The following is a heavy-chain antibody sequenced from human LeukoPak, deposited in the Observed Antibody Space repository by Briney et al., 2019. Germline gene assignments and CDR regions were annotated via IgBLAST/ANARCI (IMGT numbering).Heavy chain of an antibody. CDR1: GFTFSNAW. J-gene: IGHJ4*02. CDR2: IKSKIDGGTT. V-gene: IGHV3-15*01. CDR3: TTSPRQSAQFF. D-gene: IGHD3-3*01. Sequence: GGSLRLSCAASGFTFSNAWMTWVRQAPGKGLEWVGRIKSKIDGGTTDYAAPVKGRFTISTDDSKNTLYLQMNSLKTEDTAVYYCTTSPRQSAQFFWGQGTLVTVSS.